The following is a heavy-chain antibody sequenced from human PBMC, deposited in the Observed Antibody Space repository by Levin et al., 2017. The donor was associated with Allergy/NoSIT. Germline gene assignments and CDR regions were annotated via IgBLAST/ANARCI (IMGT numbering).Heavy chain of an antibody. CDR1: GFTFSSHW. CDR2: IKEDGSEK. CDR3: ASDGRYCVSIDCAGDAFDI. V-gene: IGHV3-7*01. J-gene: IGHJ3*02. D-gene: IGHD2-2*01. Sequence: GGSLRLSCAASGFTFSSHWMSWVRQAPGKGLEWVANIKEDGSEKYYVDSVKGRFTISRDNAKNALYLQMNSLRAEDTAVYYCASDGRYCVSIDCAGDAFDIWGQGTMVTVSS.